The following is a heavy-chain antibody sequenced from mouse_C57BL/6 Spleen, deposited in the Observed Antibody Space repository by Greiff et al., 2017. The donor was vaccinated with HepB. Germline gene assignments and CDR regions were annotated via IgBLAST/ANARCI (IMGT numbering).Heavy chain of an antibody. D-gene: IGHD2-4*01. CDR1: GYTFTSYW. Sequence: QVQLQQPGAELVRPGSSVKLSCKASGYTFTSYWMHWVKQRPIQGLEWIGNIDPSDSETHYNQKFKDKATLTVDKSSSTAYMQLSSLTSEDSAVYYCAYDYDGAWFAYWGQGTLVTVSA. J-gene: IGHJ3*01. V-gene: IGHV1-52*01. CDR2: IDPSDSET. CDR3: AYDYDGAWFAY.